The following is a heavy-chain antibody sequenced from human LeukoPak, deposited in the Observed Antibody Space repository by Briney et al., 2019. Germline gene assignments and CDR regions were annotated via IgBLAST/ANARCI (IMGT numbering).Heavy chain of an antibody. V-gene: IGHV3-74*01. D-gene: IGHD2-15*01. CDR1: GFTFSSYW. CDR3: ARDRGAYCSGGSCYSRSWFDP. CDR2: INSDGSST. Sequence: GGSLRLSCAASGFTFSSYWMHWVRQAPGKGLVWVSRINSDGSSTSYADSVKSRFTISRENAKNTLYLQMNSLRAEDTAVYYCARDRGAYCSGGSCYSRSWFDPWGQGTLVTVSS. J-gene: IGHJ5*02.